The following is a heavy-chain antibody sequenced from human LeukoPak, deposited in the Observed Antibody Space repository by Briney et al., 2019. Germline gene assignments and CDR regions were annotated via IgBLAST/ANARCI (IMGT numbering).Heavy chain of an antibody. Sequence: ASVKVSCKASGYTFTGYYVHWVRQAPGQGLEWMGWINPNTGGTNYAQKFQGRVTMTKDTSTNAAYMELNKLTSDDTAVYYCGRGNKSFDRWGQGTLVTVSS. V-gene: IGHV1-2*02. CDR3: GRGNKSFDR. J-gene: IGHJ5*02. CDR2: INPNTGGT. CDR1: GYTFTGYY.